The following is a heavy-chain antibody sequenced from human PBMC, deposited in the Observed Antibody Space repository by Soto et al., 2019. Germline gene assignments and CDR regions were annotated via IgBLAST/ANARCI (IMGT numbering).Heavy chain of an antibody. V-gene: IGHV4-38-2*02. CDR1: GDSISSGYH. D-gene: IGHD6-19*01. CDR3: ARDLIPFSSAVVPVFDY. Sequence: SETLSLTCVVSGDSISSGYHWAWIRQSPEKWLEWIGSVYHTGSTYYKPSLKSRFTISVDTSKNHFSLRLISVTAADTAVYYCARDLIPFSSAVVPVFDYWGQGILVTVSS. J-gene: IGHJ4*02. CDR2: VYHTGST.